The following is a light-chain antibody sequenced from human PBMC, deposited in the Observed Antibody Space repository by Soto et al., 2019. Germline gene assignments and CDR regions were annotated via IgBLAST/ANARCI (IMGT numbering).Light chain of an antibody. Sequence: QSVLTQPASVSGSPGQSITISCTGTSSDVGGYKYVSWYQQHPGKAPKLLIYEFTNRPSGVSNRFSASKSGNTASLTISGLQAEYEADYYFSSYTSSTTWVFGGGTKVTVL. J-gene: IGLJ3*02. CDR2: EFT. V-gene: IGLV2-14*01. CDR3: SSYTSSTTWV. CDR1: SSDVGGYKY.